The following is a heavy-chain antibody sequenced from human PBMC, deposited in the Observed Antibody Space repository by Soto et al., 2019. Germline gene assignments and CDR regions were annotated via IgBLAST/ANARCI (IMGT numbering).Heavy chain of an antibody. CDR2: INPSGGST. D-gene: IGHD2-2*01. J-gene: IGHJ6*02. CDR1: GYTFTSYY. Sequence: ASVKVSCKASGYTFTSYYMHWVRQAPGQGLEWMGIINPSGGSTSYAQKFQGGVTMTRDTSTSTVYMELSSLRSEDTAVYYCARVFRSGYQLPNYYYYGMDVWGQGTTVTVSS. V-gene: IGHV1-46*01. CDR3: ARVFRSGYQLPNYYYYGMDV.